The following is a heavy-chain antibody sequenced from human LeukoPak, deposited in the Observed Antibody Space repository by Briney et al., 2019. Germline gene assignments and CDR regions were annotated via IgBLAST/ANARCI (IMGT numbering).Heavy chain of an antibody. D-gene: IGHD5-12*01. CDR3: ARAIKVATSIDY. CDR1: GYTFTSYA. V-gene: IGHV1-3*01. Sequence: ASAKVSCKASGYTFTSYAMHWVRQAPGQRLEWMGWINAGNGNTKYSQKFQGRVTITRDTSASTAYMELSSLRSEDTAVYYCARAIKVATSIDYWGQGTLVTVSS. CDR2: INAGNGNT. J-gene: IGHJ4*02.